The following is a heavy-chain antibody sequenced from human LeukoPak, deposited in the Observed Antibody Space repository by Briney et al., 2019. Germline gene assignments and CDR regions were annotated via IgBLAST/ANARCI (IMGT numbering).Heavy chain of an antibody. D-gene: IGHD6-19*01. CDR3: ARHRQWLGKSYYYYGMDV. CDR2: IYYSGST. V-gene: IGHV4-59*08. Sequence: SETLSLTCTVSGYSISNGYYWSWIRQPPGKGLEWIGYIYYSGSTNYNPSLKSRVTISVDTSKNQFSLKLSSVTAADTAVYYCARHRQWLGKSYYYYGMDVWGQGTTVTVSS. J-gene: IGHJ6*02. CDR1: GYSISNGYY.